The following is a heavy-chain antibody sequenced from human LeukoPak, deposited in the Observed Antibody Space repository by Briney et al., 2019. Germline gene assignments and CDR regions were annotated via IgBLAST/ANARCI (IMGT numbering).Heavy chain of an antibody. J-gene: IGHJ6*03. D-gene: IGHD3-10*01. CDR1: GFTFSDYN. V-gene: IGHV3-21*01. Sequence: PGGSLRLSCAASGFTFSDYNMNWVGQAPGKGLEWVSSIRSSSSYIYYADSVKGRFTISRDNAKNSLYLQMNSLRAEDTAVYFCARDGSPLGGYYYYYMDVWGKGTTVTISS. CDR3: ARDGSPLGGYYYYYMDV. CDR2: IRSSSSYI.